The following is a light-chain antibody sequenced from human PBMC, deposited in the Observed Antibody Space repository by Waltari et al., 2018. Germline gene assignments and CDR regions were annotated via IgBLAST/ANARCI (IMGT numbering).Light chain of an antibody. CDR2: SND. J-gene: IGLJ1*01. CDR1: SSNIGSKT. Sequence: QSVLTQPPSASGTPGQRVTISCPGSSSNIGSKTVNWYQQLPGTAPKPLIYSNDQRPSGIPDRFSGSKSGTSASLAISGLQSEDEADYHCAAWDGSLNAYVFGGGTKVTVL. CDR3: AAWDGSLNAYV. V-gene: IGLV1-44*01.